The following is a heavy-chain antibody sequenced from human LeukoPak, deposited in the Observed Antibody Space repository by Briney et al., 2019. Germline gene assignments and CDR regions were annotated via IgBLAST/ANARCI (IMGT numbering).Heavy chain of an antibody. J-gene: IGHJ4*02. Sequence: GASVKVSCKASGGTFSSYAISWVRQAPGQGLEWMGRIIPILGIANYAQKFQGRVTITADKSTSTAYMELSSLRSEDTAVYYCARYHFDERNSLDYWGQGTLVTVSS. CDR1: GGTFSSYA. CDR2: IIPILGIA. D-gene: IGHD2/OR15-2a*01. CDR3: ARYHFDERNSLDY. V-gene: IGHV1-69*04.